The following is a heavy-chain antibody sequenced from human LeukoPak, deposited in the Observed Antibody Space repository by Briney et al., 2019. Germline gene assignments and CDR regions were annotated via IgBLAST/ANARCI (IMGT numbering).Heavy chain of an antibody. D-gene: IGHD6-13*01. CDR3: AKARGQLVQYYFDY. Sequence: GGSLRLSCAASGFTVSSNYMSWVRQAPGKGLEWVSVIYSGGSTYYADSVKGRFTISRDNSKNTLYLQMNSLRAEDTAVYYCAKARGQLVQYYFDYWGQGTLVTVSS. CDR2: IYSGGST. CDR1: GFTVSSNY. V-gene: IGHV3-66*01. J-gene: IGHJ4*02.